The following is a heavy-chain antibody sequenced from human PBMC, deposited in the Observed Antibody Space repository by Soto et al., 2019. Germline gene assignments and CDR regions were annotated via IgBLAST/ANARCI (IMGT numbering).Heavy chain of an antibody. Sequence: GASVKVSCKASGYNFTRFGISWVRQAPGQGLEWMGWMGAHSCRTRYAPKFQGRLSVTTDASMSTAYIDLRSLRSDDTALYYCGGEGQRLAQEDYYQFNGMDVWGQGTTVTVSS. CDR1: GYNFTRFG. D-gene: IGHD6-25*01. CDR2: MGAHSCRT. J-gene: IGHJ6*02. V-gene: IGHV1-18*01. CDR3: GGEGQRLAQEDYYQFNGMDV.